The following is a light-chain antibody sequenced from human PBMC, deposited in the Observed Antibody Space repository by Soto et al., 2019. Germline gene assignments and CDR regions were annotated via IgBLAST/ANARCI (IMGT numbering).Light chain of an antibody. CDR1: QSVFKGSNNKDC. CDR3: QQSDSTPYT. CDR2: DAS. V-gene: IGKV4-1*01. J-gene: IGKJ2*01. Sequence: DIVMTQSPDSLAVSLGERATINCKSSQSVFKGSNNKDCLAWYQQKPGQPPKLLLIYDASSLLSGVPSRFSGSGSGTDFTLTIASLQPEDFSTYYCQQSDSTPYTFGQGTKVDNK.